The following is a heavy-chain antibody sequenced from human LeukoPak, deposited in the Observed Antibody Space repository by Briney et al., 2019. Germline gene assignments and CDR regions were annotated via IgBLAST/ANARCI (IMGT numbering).Heavy chain of an antibody. V-gene: IGHV1-18*01. D-gene: IGHD3-9*01. CDR3: ARDSDYDILTGYYLYYYYGMDV. Sequence: GASVKVSCKASGYTFTSYGISWVRQAPGQGLEWMGWISAYNGNTNYAQKLQGRVTMTTDTSTSTAYMELRSLRSGDTAVYYCARDSDYDILTGYYLYYYYGMDVWGQGTTVTVSS. J-gene: IGHJ6*02. CDR2: ISAYNGNT. CDR1: GYTFTSYG.